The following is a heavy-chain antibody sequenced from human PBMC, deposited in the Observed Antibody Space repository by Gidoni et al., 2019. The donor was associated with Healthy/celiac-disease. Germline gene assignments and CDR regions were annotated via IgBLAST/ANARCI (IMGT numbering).Heavy chain of an antibody. CDR1: GGSISSSSYY. D-gene: IGHD6-19*01. V-gene: IGHV4-39*01. CDR3: ARLGGYIAVAGRFDY. CDR2: IYYSGST. J-gene: IGHJ4*02. Sequence: QLQLQESGPGLVKPSETLSLTCTVSGGSISSSSYYWGWIRQPPGKGLEWIGSIYYSGSTYYNPSLKSRVTISVDTSKNQFSLKLSSVTAADTAVYYCARLGGYIAVAGRFDYWGQGTLVTVSS.